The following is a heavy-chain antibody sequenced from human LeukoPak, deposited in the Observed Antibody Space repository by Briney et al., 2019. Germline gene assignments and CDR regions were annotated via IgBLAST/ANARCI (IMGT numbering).Heavy chain of an antibody. V-gene: IGHV4-38-2*02. Sequence: SETLSLTCTVSGYSISSGYYWGWIRQPPGKGLEWIGSIYHSGRTFYNPFLKSRVTISVDTSKNQFSLKLTSVTAADTAVYYCARPVTVIRGVGWFDPWGQGTLVTVSS. J-gene: IGHJ5*02. D-gene: IGHD3-10*01. CDR2: IYHSGRT. CDR3: ARPVTVIRGVGWFDP. CDR1: GYSISSGYY.